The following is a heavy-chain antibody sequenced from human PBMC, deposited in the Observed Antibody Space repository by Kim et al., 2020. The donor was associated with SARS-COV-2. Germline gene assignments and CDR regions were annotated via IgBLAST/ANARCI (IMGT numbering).Heavy chain of an antibody. J-gene: IGHJ4*01. CDR3: ARQAPRLLCFGAPGDF. Sequence: SETLSLTCSVSGASIKNSDSYWGWIRQSPGKGLEWIGSFSYSGTTYYNPSLKSRVTISVDTSNNHLSLTMRSATAADTALYYCARQAPRLLCFGAPGDF. CDR2: FSYSGTT. CDR1: GASIKNSDSY. D-gene: IGHD3-10*01. V-gene: IGHV4-39*01.